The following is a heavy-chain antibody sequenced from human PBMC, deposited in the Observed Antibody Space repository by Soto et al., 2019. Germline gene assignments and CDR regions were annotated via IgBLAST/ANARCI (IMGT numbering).Heavy chain of an antibody. Sequence: PGGSLRLSCAASGFTFSSYGMHWVRQAPGKGLEWVAVIWYDGSNKYYADSVKGRFTISRDNSKNTLYLQMNSLRAEDTAVYYCARDLAVAGMLGAFDIWGQGTMVTVSS. J-gene: IGHJ3*02. D-gene: IGHD6-19*01. CDR3: ARDLAVAGMLGAFDI. CDR2: IWYDGSNK. CDR1: GFTFSSYG. V-gene: IGHV3-33*01.